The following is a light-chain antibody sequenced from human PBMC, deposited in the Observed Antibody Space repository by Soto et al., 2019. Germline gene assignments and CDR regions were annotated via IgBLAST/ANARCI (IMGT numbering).Light chain of an antibody. Sequence: EIVMTQSPATLSVSPGERATLSCRASQSVSSNLAWYQQKPGQAPRLLIYGASIRATGIPARFSGSRSGTEFTLTISSLQSEDFAVYYCQQYINWPPLTFGPGTKVDIK. CDR2: GAS. V-gene: IGKV3D-15*01. CDR1: QSVSSN. CDR3: QQYINWPPLT. J-gene: IGKJ3*01.